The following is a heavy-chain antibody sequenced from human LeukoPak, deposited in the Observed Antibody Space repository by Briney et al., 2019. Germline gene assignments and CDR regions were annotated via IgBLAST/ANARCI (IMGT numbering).Heavy chain of an antibody. CDR1: GFSVSNNY. Sequence: GGSLRLSCAASGFSVSNNYLSWVRQAPGKGLEWVSVTYSGGDTHFADSVKGRFTISRDNSKNTLYLQMNSLRAEDTAVYFCVRDRVVVTATFDCWGQGTLVTVSS. D-gene: IGHD2-21*02. CDR2: TYSGGDT. V-gene: IGHV3-66*01. CDR3: VRDRVVVTATFDC. J-gene: IGHJ4*02.